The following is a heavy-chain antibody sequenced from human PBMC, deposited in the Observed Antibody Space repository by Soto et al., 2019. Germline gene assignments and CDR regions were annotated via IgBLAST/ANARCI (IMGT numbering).Heavy chain of an antibody. CDR3: ARGELGKYYFDY. CDR1: GYTFTSYD. Sequence: ASVKVSCKASGYTFTSYDINWVRQATGQGLEWMGWMNPNSGNTGYAQKFQGRVTMTRNTSISTAYMELSSLRSEDTAVYYCARGELGKYYFDYWDQGTLVTVSS. D-gene: IGHD3-16*01. CDR2: MNPNSGNT. V-gene: IGHV1-8*02. J-gene: IGHJ4*02.